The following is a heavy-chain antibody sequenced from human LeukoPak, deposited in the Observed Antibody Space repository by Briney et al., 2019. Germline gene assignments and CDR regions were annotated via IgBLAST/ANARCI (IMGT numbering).Heavy chain of an antibody. Sequence: GGSLRLSCAASGFTFTDYNMHWVRQAPGKGLEWVAVISFDGRIIYYTDSVKGRFSISRDNSKNTLYLQMNSLRAEDTAVYYCAKEDSSGWYIVHWGQGTLVTVSS. CDR3: AKEDSSGWYIVH. V-gene: IGHV3-30*04. CDR2: ISFDGRII. J-gene: IGHJ4*02. CDR1: GFTFTDYN. D-gene: IGHD6-19*01.